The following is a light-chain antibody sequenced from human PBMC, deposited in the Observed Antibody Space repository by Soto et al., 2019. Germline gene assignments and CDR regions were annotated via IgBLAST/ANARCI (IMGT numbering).Light chain of an antibody. V-gene: IGLV2-14*01. CDR2: EVS. CDR1: SSDVGTYNY. J-gene: IGLJ1*01. Sequence: QSALTQPASVSESPGQSITISCTGTSSDVGTYNYVSWYQQHPGKAPKLMIYEVSNRPSGVSNRFSGSKSGNTASLTISGLQAEDEADYYCNSYTSSSTLYVFGTGTKLTVL. CDR3: NSYTSSSTLYV.